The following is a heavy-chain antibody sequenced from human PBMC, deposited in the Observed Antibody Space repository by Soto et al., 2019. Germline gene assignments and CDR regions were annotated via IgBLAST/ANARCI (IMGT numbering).Heavy chain of an antibody. CDR3: ARVVDFYFDD. Sequence: QVQLVQSGAELKKPGSSVKVSCMSSGGTLSSDSFSWVRQAPGQGLEWMGRIIPVLGIPNYAQKFQGRLTISAHRSTTTGYMELSSLTSEDTAVYYCARVVDFYFDDWGQGAMVTVSS. CDR2: IIPVLGIP. D-gene: IGHD5-12*01. J-gene: IGHJ4*02. CDR1: GGTLSSDS. V-gene: IGHV1-69*02.